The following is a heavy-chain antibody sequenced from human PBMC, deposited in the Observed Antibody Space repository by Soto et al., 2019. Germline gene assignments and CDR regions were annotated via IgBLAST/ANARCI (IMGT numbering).Heavy chain of an antibody. CDR2: FYHSGNS. Sequence: SETLSLTCSVSGGSIRSYYWSWIRQSPEKGPERIGYFYHSGNSNYNPSLKSRVTISVDTSKNQLSLILRSVTAADTAVYFRARISSGDRYGYVNGGLDVWGQETTVTVSS. V-gene: IGHV4-59*01. J-gene: IGHJ6*02. CDR1: GGSIRSYY. D-gene: IGHD5-18*01. CDR3: ARISSGDRYGYVNGGLDV.